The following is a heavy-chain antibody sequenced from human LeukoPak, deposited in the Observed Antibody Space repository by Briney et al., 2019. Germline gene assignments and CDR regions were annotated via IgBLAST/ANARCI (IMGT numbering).Heavy chain of an antibody. V-gene: IGHV1-69*01. J-gene: IGHJ5*02. Sequence: SVKVSCKASGGTFSSYAISWVRQAPGQGLEWMGGIIPIFGTANYAQKFQGRVTITADESTSTAYMELSSLRSEDTAVYYCARVAARTTIFGVVPQGHDWFDPWGQGTLVTVSS. CDR1: GGTFSSYA. CDR2: IIPIFGTA. CDR3: ARVAARTTIFGVVPQGHDWFDP. D-gene: IGHD3-3*01.